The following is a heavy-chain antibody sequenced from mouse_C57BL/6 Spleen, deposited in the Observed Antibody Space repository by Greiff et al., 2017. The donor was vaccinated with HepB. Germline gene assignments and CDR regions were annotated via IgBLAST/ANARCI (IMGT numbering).Heavy chain of an antibody. D-gene: IGHD1-1*01. CDR3: ARHGYGSSYNYFDY. J-gene: IGHJ2*01. CDR2: ISGGGGNT. Sequence: EVQGVESGGGLVKPGGSLKLSCAASGFTFSSYTLSWVRQTPEKRLEWVATISGGGGNTYYPDSVKGRFTISRDNAKNTLYLQMSSLRSEDTALYYCARHGYGSSYNYFDYWGQGTTLTVSS. CDR1: GFTFSSYT. V-gene: IGHV5-9*01.